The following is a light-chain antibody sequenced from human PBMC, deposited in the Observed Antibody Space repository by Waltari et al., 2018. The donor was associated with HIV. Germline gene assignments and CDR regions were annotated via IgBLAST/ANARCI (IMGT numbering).Light chain of an antibody. CDR3: SSYTTGSTLVV. J-gene: IGLJ1*01. V-gene: IGLV2-14*01. Sequence: QSALTQPASVSGSPGQSITISCTATSSDVGGRHCVSWYQHRPGKAPKLMIYEVSKRPSGVPDRFFGSKSGNTASLTVSGLQAEDEADYYCSSYTTGSTLVVFGTGTKVIVL. CDR2: EVS. CDR1: SSDVGGRHC.